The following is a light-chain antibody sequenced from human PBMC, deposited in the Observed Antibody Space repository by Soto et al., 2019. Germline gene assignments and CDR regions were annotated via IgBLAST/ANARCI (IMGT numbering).Light chain of an antibody. Sequence: DIHMTQSPSSVSASVGDRVTITCRASQGISNWLAWFQQKPGKAPKLLIYTASRLQSGVPSSFSGSGSGTDLTLTISSLQPEDFSTYYCQQANSFPRTFGHGTRREIK. CDR1: QGISNW. CDR2: TAS. J-gene: IGKJ5*01. V-gene: IGKV1-12*01. CDR3: QQANSFPRT.